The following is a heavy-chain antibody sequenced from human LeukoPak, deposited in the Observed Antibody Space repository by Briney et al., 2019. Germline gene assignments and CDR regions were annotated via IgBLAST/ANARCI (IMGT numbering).Heavy chain of an antibody. Sequence: SETLSLTCTVSGGSISSSNYYWGWIRQPPGKGLEWIGSIYYSGSTYYNPSLKSRVTISVDTSKNQFSLKLSSVTAADTAVYYCAGRRIVATIDYWGQGTLVTVSS. CDR1: GGSISSSNYY. D-gene: IGHD5-12*01. V-gene: IGHV4-39*01. J-gene: IGHJ4*02. CDR2: IYYSGST. CDR3: AGRRIVATIDY.